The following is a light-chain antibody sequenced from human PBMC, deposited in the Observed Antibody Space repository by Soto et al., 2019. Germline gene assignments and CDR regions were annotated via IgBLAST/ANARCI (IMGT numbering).Light chain of an antibody. V-gene: IGKV1-5*01. CDR1: QSISSW. Sequence: DIQMTQSPSTLSASAGDRVTITCRASQSISSWLAWYQQKPGKAPKLLIYDASSLESGVPSRFSGSGSGTEFTLTISSLQPDDFATYYCQQYNSYSPWTFGQGTKV. CDR2: DAS. J-gene: IGKJ1*01. CDR3: QQYNSYSPWT.